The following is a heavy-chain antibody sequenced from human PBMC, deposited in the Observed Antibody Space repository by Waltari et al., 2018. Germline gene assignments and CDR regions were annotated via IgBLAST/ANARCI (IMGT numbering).Heavy chain of an antibody. D-gene: IGHD6-6*01. CDR2: IYHSGST. CDR3: ARHVAARRSEYYFDY. Sequence: QVQLQESGPGLVKPSETLSLTCAVSGYSISSGYYWGWIRQPQGKGLEWIGSIYHSGSTYYNPSLKSRVTISVDTSKNQFSLKLSAVTAADTAVYYCARHVAARRSEYYFDYWGQGTLVTVSS. CDR1: GYSISSGYY. V-gene: IGHV4-38-2*01. J-gene: IGHJ4*02.